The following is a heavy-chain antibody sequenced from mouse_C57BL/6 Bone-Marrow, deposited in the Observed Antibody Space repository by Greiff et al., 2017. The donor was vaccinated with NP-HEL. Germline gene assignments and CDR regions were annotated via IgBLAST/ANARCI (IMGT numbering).Heavy chain of an antibody. CDR1: GFTFSSYA. CDR3: ARSTMITTDLYYAMDY. Sequence: EVQRVESGGGLVKPGGSLKLSCAASGFTFSSYAMSWVRQTPEKRLEWVATISDGGSYTYYPDNVKGRFTISRDNAKNNLYLQMSHLKSEDTAMYYCARSTMITTDLYYAMDYWGQGTSVTVSS. D-gene: IGHD2-4*01. CDR2: ISDGGSYT. J-gene: IGHJ4*01. V-gene: IGHV5-4*01.